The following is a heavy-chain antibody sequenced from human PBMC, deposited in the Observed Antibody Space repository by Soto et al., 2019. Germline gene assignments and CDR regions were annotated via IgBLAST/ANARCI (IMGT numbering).Heavy chain of an antibody. CDR1: GGSISSYY. J-gene: IGHJ4*02. CDR3: AGSRDGYNPLDY. V-gene: IGHV4-59*01. CDR2: IYYSGST. D-gene: IGHD5-12*01. Sequence: SETLSLTCTFSGGSISSYYWSWIRQPPGKGLEWIGYIYYSGSTNYNPSLKSRVTISVDTSKNQFSLKLSSVTAADTAVFYCAGSRDGYNPLDYWGQGTLVTVSS.